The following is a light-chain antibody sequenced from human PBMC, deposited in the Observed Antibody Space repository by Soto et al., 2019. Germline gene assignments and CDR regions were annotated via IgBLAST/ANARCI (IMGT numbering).Light chain of an antibody. CDR1: SSNVETAY. CDR3: AAWDDSLNGPI. V-gene: IGLV1-47*01. Sequence: QSVLTQPPSASGTPGQRVTISCSGSSSNVETAYAHWYQQVPGTAPKLLIYRGNQRPSGVPDRFSGSKSGTSASLAISGLRSEDEAVYYCAAWDDSLNGPIFGGGTKLTVL. J-gene: IGLJ2*01. CDR2: RGN.